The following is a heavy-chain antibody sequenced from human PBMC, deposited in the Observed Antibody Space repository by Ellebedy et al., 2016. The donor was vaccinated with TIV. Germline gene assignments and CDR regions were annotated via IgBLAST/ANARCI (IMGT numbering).Heavy chain of an antibody. D-gene: IGHD6-6*01. CDR3: ARDPVGSSSSAGVDY. V-gene: IGHV3-33*01. CDR2: IWYDGSNK. Sequence: PGGSLRLSCAASGFTFSSYGMHWVRQAPGKGLEWVAVIWYDGSNKYYADSVKGRFTISRDNSKNTLYLQMNSLRAEDTAVYYCARDPVGSSSSAGVDYWGQGTLVTVSS. J-gene: IGHJ4*02. CDR1: GFTFSSYG.